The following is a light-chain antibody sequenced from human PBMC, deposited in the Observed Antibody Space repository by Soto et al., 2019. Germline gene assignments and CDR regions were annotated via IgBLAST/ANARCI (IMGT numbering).Light chain of an antibody. CDR3: QAWDGSTAI. CDR2: QDA. J-gene: IGLJ1*01. CDR1: KLGNKY. V-gene: IGLV3-1*01. Sequence: SYELTQPPSVSVFPGQTASITCSGDKLGNKYVSWYQQKPGQSPVVVIFQDAKRPSGIPERLSGANSGNTATLTISETQAMDEADYYCQAWDGSTAIFGTGTKPPS.